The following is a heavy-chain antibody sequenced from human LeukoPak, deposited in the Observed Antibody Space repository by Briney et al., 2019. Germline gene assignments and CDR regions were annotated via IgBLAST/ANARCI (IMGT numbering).Heavy chain of an antibody. CDR1: GFTFSSYS. Sequence: PGGSLRLSCAASGFTFSSYSMNWVRQAPGKGLEWVSYVSSDSTTIQYADSVKGRFTISRDYAKSSLNLQMNSLRAEDTALYYCTRDGGWRDDYWGEGTLVTVSS. V-gene: IGHV3-48*01. CDR2: VSSDSTTI. D-gene: IGHD3-16*01. J-gene: IGHJ4*02. CDR3: TRDGGWRDDY.